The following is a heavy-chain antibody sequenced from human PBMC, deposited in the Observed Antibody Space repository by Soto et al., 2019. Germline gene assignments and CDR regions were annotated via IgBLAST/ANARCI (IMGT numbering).Heavy chain of an antibody. CDR1: GGTFSSYT. D-gene: IGHD3-16*02. J-gene: IGHJ4*02. V-gene: IGHV1-69*02. Sequence: EASVKVSCKASGGTFSSYTISWVRQAPVQGLEWMGRIIPILGIANYAQKFQGRVTITADKSTSTAYMELSSLRSEDTAVYYCVRGRFMSTFGVVIVIDYWGQGSPVTVSS. CDR2: IIPILGIA. CDR3: VRGRFMSTFGVVIVIDY.